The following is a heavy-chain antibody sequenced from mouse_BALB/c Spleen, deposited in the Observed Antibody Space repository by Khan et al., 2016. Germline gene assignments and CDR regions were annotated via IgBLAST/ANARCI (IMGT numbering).Heavy chain of an antibody. J-gene: IGHJ1*01. CDR3: ARYRYYYGSSRYFDV. V-gene: IGHV9-3-1*01. Sequence: QIQLVQSGPELKRPGKTVKISCKASGYTFTNYGIHWVKQAPGKGLKWMGWINTYSGASTYADDFKGRFAFSLETSANTASLQINNLKTDGTATYFCARYRYYYGSSRYFDVWGAGTAVTVSS. CDR2: INTYSGAS. CDR1: GYTFTNYG. D-gene: IGHD1-1*01.